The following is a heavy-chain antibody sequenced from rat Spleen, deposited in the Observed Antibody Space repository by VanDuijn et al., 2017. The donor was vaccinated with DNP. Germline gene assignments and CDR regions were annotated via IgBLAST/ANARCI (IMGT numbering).Heavy chain of an antibody. CDR1: GFTFNNYW. Sequence: EVQLVESGGGLVQPGRSLKLSCVASGFTFNNYWMTWIRQAPGKGLEWVASITNTGGSTYYPDSVKGRFTISRDNAKSTLYLQMNSLRSEDTATYYCTRGATVGRYFDFWGPGTMVTVSS. V-gene: IGHV5-31*01. CDR3: TRGATVGRYFDF. D-gene: IGHD1-1*01. J-gene: IGHJ1*01. CDR2: ITNTGGST.